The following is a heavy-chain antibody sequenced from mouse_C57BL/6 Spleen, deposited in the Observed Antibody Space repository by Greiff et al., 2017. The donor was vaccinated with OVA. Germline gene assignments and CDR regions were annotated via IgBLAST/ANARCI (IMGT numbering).Heavy chain of an antibody. CDR1: GYSITSGYY. CDR3: ARVRGSYWYFDV. CDR2: ISYDGSN. J-gene: IGHJ1*03. D-gene: IGHD3-2*02. V-gene: IGHV3-6*01. Sequence: EVKLMESGPGLVKPSQSLSLTCSVTGYSITSGYYWNWIRQFPGNKLEWMGYISYDGSNNYNPSLKNRISITRDTSKNQFFLKLNSVTTEDTATYDCARVRGSYWYFDVWGTGTTVTVSS.